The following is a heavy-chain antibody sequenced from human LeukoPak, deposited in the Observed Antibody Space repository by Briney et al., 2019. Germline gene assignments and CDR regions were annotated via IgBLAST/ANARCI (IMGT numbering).Heavy chain of an antibody. CDR2: INVVNANT. V-gene: IGHV1-3*01. D-gene: IGHD3-22*01. CDR1: GYTFTTYY. Sequence: ASVKVSCKASGYTFTTYYMQWVRQAPGQRLEWMGWINVVNANTKYSQKFQGRVTITRDTSASTVYMELSSLRSEDTAVYYCARSFTGGYDRRYFDVWGRGTLVTVSS. CDR3: ARSFTGGYDRRYFDV. J-gene: IGHJ2*01.